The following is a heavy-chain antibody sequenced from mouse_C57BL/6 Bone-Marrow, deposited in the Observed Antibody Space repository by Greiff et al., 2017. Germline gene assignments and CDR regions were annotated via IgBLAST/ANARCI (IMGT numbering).Heavy chain of an antibody. CDR1: DYTFTSYW. Sequence: QVQLQQSGAELVKPGASVKLSCKASDYTFTSYWMHWVKQRPGQGLEWIGMIYPISGSTNYNEKFKSKATLTVDKSSSTAYMQLSSLTSEASAVYYYAREGYYDVFAYWGQGTLVTVSA. CDR2: IYPISGST. CDR3: AREGYYDVFAY. V-gene: IGHV1-64*01. J-gene: IGHJ3*01. D-gene: IGHD1-1*01.